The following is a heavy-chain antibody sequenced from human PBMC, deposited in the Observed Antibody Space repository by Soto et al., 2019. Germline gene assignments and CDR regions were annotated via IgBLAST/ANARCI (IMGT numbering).Heavy chain of an antibody. D-gene: IGHD6-13*01. CDR3: ASDPQLVLFGGDYYYGMDV. Sequence: ASVKVSCKASGYTFTSYGISWVRQAPGQGLEWMGWISAYNGNTNYAQKLQGRVTMTTDTSTSTAYMELRSLRSDDTAVYYCASDPQLVLFGGDYYYGMDVWGQGTTVTVSS. V-gene: IGHV1-18*01. CDR1: GYTFTSYG. J-gene: IGHJ6*02. CDR2: ISAYNGNT.